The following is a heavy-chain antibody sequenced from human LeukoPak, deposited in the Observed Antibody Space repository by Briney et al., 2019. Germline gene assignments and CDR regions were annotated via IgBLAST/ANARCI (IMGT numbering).Heavy chain of an antibody. CDR1: GGSFSPAH. CDR2: ICDNGNT. CDR3: ATGRDPYKTGH. V-gene: IGHV4-59*01. D-gene: IGHD5-24*01. Sequence: SETLSLTCTFSGGSFSPAHWSWIRQPPGKGLEWIGVICDNGNTDYNPSLKSRVTISVDTSKSQFSLKLSSLAAANTAVYYCATGRDPYKTGHWGQGTLVTVSS. J-gene: IGHJ4*02.